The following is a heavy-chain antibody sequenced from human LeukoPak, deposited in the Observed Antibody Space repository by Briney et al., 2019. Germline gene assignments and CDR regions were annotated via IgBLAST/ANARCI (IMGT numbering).Heavy chain of an antibody. J-gene: IGHJ4*02. Sequence: ASVKVSCKASGGTFSSYAISWVRQAPGQGLEWMGGIIPIFGTANYAQKFQGRVTITADKSTSTAYMELSSLRSDDTAVYYCARDRRWFGEYYFDYWGQGTLVTVSS. V-gene: IGHV1-69*06. CDR3: ARDRRWFGEYYFDY. CDR2: IIPIFGTA. CDR1: GGTFSSYA. D-gene: IGHD3-10*01.